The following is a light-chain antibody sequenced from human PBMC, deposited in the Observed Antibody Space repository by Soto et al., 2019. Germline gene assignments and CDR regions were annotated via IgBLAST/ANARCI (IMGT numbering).Light chain of an antibody. CDR3: GSYTSSSTIVV. J-gene: IGLJ2*01. CDR1: NSDVGGYNY. Sequence: QSALTQPASVSGSPGQSITISCTGTNSDVGGYNYVSWYQQHPGKAPKLMIYDVSNRPSGVSNRFSGSKSGNTASLTISGLQAEDEADYYCGSYTSSSTIVVFGGGTKLTVL. V-gene: IGLV2-14*03. CDR2: DVS.